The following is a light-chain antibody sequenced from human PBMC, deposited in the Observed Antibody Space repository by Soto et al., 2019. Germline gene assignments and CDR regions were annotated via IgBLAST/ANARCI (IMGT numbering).Light chain of an antibody. J-gene: IGKJ3*01. V-gene: IGKV3D-15*01. CDR1: QSISSN. Sequence: EIVMTQSPATLSASPGERATLSCRASQSISSNLAWYQQKPGQAPRLLIYSASTRATGIPARFSGSGSGTEFTLTISSLQSEDFAVYYCQHYSYSPPAVFGPGTKVDIK. CDR2: SAS. CDR3: QHYSYSPPAV.